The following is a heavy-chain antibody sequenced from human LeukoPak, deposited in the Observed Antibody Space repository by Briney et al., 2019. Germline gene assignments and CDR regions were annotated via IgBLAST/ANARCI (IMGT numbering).Heavy chain of an antibody. D-gene: IGHD3-10*01. CDR3: ARQITMVRGVIAGVYYYYYYMDV. V-gene: IGHV1-8*01. J-gene: IGHJ6*03. CDR1: GYTFTSYD. Sequence: ASVKVSCKASGYTFTSYDINWVRQATGQGLEWMGSMNPNSGNTGYAQKFQGRVTMTRNTSISTAYMELSSLRSEDTAVYYCARQITMVRGVIAGVYYYYYYMDVWGKGTTVTVSS. CDR2: MNPNSGNT.